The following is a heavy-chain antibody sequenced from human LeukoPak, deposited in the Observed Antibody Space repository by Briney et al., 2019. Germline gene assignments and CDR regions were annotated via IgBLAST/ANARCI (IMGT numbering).Heavy chain of an antibody. Sequence: ASVKVSCKVSVYTLTELLIHWVRQAPGKGLEWMGGFDPDDGETVYAQMFQGRVTMTEDTSSDTASMELSSLRSEDTAGYYCATGTSGSYYVGIVRPIDYWGQGTLVTVSS. CDR3: ATGTSGSYYVGIVRPIDY. V-gene: IGHV1-24*01. J-gene: IGHJ4*02. D-gene: IGHD1-26*01. CDR1: VYTLTELL. CDR2: FDPDDGET.